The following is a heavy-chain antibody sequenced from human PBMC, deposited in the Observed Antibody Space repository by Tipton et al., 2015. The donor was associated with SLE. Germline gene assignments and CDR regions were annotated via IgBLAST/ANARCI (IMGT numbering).Heavy chain of an antibody. Sequence: SLRLSCAASGFTVSSNYMSWVRQAPGKGLEWVSVIYSGGSTYYADSVKDGFTISRDNSKNTLYLQMNSLRAEDTAVYYCARSANPDYWGQGTLVTVSS. J-gene: IGHJ4*02. CDR1: GFTVSSNY. CDR3: ARSANPDY. V-gene: IGHV3-66*01. CDR2: IYSGGST.